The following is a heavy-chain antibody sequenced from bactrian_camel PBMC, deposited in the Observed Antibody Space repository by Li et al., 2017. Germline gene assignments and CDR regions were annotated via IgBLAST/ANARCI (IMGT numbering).Heavy chain of an antibody. CDR3: AKSDHDWGIHAD. J-gene: IGHJ4*01. CDR2: INHNSGHI. D-gene: IGHD4*01. CDR1: GFTFSSYT. V-gene: IGHV3S31*01. Sequence: DVQLVESGGGLVQPGGSLRLSCVTSGFTFSSYTMSWVRQAPGKGLEWVSLINHNSGHIYYADSVKGRFTISRDNAKNTLYLQSNSLKTEDTAMYYCAKSDHDWGIHADWGQGTQVTVS.